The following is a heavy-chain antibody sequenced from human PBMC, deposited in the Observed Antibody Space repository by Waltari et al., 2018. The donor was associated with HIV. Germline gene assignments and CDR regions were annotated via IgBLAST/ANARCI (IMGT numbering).Heavy chain of an antibody. CDR3: ARRSCSSTSCYARARGGMDV. D-gene: IGHD2-2*01. CDR2: INHSGST. CDR1: GGSFSGYS. Sequence: QVQLQQWGAGLLKPSETLSLTCAVYGGSFSGYSWSWIRQPPGKGLEWIGEINHSGSTNYNPSLKSRVTISVDTSKNQFSLKLSSVTAADTAVYYCARRSCSSTSCYARARGGMDVWGQGTTVTVSS. V-gene: IGHV4-34*01. J-gene: IGHJ6*02.